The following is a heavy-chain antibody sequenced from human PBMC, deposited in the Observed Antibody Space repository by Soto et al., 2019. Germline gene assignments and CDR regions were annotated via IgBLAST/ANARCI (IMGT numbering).Heavy chain of an antibody. Sequence: QVQLVQSGAEVKKPAASVKVSCKASGYTFTSYGISWVRQAPGQGLEWMGWISAYNGNTNYAQKLQGRVTMTTDTSTSTAYMELRSLRSDDTAVYYCARDRLPWLVLRSEYFQHWGQGTLVTVSS. J-gene: IGHJ1*01. CDR2: ISAYNGNT. V-gene: IGHV1-18*01. D-gene: IGHD6-19*01. CDR1: GYTFTSYG. CDR3: ARDRLPWLVLRSEYFQH.